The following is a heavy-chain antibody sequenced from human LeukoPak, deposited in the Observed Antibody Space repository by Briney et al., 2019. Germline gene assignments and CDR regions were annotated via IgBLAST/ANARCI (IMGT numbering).Heavy chain of an antibody. CDR3: ARARRGDYDTRIPTPLNWFDP. CDR2: ISSSSSYI. Sequence: GGSLRLSCAASGFTFSSYSMNWVRQAPGKGLEWVSSISSSSSYIYYADSVKSRFTISRDNAKNSLYLQMNSLRAEDTAVYYCARARRGDYDTRIPTPLNWFDPWGQGTLVTVSS. D-gene: IGHD3-16*01. J-gene: IGHJ5*02. CDR1: GFTFSSYS. V-gene: IGHV3-21*01.